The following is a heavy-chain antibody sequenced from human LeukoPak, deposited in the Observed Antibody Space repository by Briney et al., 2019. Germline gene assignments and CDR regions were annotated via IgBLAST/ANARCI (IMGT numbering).Heavy chain of an antibody. V-gene: IGHV1-8*01. CDR1: GYTFISYD. J-gene: IGHJ4*02. Sequence: ASVKVSCKASGYTFISYDINGVRQATGQGVEWMGWMNPNSGKTGYAQKFQGRVTMTRNTSISTAYMELSSLRSEDRAVYCCARVGRQGQPYLLVYWGQGTKVTVSS. CDR2: MNPNSGKT. CDR3: ARVGRQGQPYLLVY. D-gene: IGHD1-26*01.